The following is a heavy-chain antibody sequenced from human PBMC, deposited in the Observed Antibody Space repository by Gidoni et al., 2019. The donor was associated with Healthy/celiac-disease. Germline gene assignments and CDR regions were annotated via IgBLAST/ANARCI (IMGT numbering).Heavy chain of an antibody. V-gene: IGHV1-3*05. Sequence: QVQLVQYGAEEKKHVASVKVSCKASGVNITSYAMHWVRQAPGQRLEWMGWINAGNGNTKYSQKGHGRVTSTRDTAASTAYMERSSLRSEDTAVYYCARNDDFWSGYYTFDYWGQGTLVTVSS. CDR1: GVNITSYA. D-gene: IGHD3-3*01. CDR2: INAGNGNT. CDR3: ARNDDFWSGYYTFDY. J-gene: IGHJ4*02.